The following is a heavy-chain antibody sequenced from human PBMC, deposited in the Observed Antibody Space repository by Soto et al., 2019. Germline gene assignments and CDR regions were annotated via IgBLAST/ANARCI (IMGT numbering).Heavy chain of an antibody. CDR3: ANVDIVVVVGGAFVI. CDR1: GFTFSSYG. V-gene: IGHV3-30*18. D-gene: IGHD2-15*01. Sequence: QVQLVESGGGVVQPGRSLRLSCAASGFTFSSYGMHWVRQAPGKGLEWVAVISYDGSNKYYADSVKGRFTISRDNSKNTLYLQLNSLRSEDKAVYCCANVDIVVVVGGAFVIWGQGRMVTVSS. CDR2: ISYDGSNK. J-gene: IGHJ3*02.